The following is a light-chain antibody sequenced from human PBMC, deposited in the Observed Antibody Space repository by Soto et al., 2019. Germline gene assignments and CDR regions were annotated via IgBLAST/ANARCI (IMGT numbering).Light chain of an antibody. CDR2: DAS. CDR3: QHYNTYPWT. CDR1: QSISSW. J-gene: IGKJ1*01. V-gene: IGKV1-5*01. Sequence: DIQMTQSPATLSASVGDRVTITCRASQSISSWLAWYQQKPGKVPKLLIDDASSLESGVPSRFSGSGSGTEFTRTISSLQPDDFATYYCQHYNTYPWTFGQGTKVEIK.